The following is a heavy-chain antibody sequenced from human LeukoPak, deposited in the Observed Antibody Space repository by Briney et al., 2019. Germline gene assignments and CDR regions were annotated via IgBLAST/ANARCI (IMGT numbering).Heavy chain of an antibody. CDR3: ARDPDYFRSTSCYKY. J-gene: IGHJ4*02. CDR1: GFTFSSYW. V-gene: IGHV3-7*01. Sequence: GGSLRLPCAASGFTFSSYWMSWVRQAPGKGLEWVANIKQDGSEKYYVDSVKGRFTISRDNAKNSLYLQMNSLRAEDTAVYYCARDPDYFRSTSCYKYWGQGTLVTVSS. CDR2: IKQDGSEK. D-gene: IGHD2-2*02.